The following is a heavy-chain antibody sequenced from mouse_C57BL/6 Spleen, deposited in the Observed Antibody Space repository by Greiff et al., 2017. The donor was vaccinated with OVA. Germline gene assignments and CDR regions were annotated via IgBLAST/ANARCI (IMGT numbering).Heavy chain of an antibody. CDR1: GYSITSGYY. D-gene: IGHD2-3*01. Sequence: VQLQQSGPGLVKPSQSLSLTCSVTGYSITSGYYWNWIRQFPGNKLEWMGYISYDGSNNYNPSLKNRISITRDTSKNQFFLKLNSVTTEDTATYYCARRGIYDGYSFDYWGQGTTLTVSS. V-gene: IGHV3-6*01. J-gene: IGHJ2*01. CDR3: ARRGIYDGYSFDY. CDR2: ISYDGSN.